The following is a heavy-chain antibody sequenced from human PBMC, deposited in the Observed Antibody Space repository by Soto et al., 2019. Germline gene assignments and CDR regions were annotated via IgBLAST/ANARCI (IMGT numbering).Heavy chain of an antibody. J-gene: IGHJ3*02. V-gene: IGHV3-48*03. CDR1: GFTFSSYE. CDR2: ISSSGTI. D-gene: IGHD5-12*01. CDR3: TKEKSVMYSGYDAFDI. Sequence: GGSLRLSCAASGFTFSSYEMDWVRQAPGKGLEWVAYISSSGTILYGDSVKGRFTISRDNADNSLYLQLNRLTAEDTAVYYCTKEKSVMYSGYDAFDIWGRGTMVTVSS.